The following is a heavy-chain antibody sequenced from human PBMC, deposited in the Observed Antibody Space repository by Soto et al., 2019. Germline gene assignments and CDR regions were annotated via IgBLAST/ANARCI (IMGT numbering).Heavy chain of an antibody. J-gene: IGHJ6*03. CDR1: GFTFSSYW. CDR3: ARVPRDSSGLAYMDYYYYYIDV. CDR2: IKQDGSEK. D-gene: IGHD6-19*01. Sequence: EVQLVESGGGLVQPGGSLRLYCAASGFTFSSYWMSWVRQAPGKGLEWVANIKQDGSEKYYVDSVKGRFTISRDNAKNSLYLQMNSLRAEDTAVYYCARVPRDSSGLAYMDYYYYYIDVLGKGTTVTVSS. V-gene: IGHV3-7*04.